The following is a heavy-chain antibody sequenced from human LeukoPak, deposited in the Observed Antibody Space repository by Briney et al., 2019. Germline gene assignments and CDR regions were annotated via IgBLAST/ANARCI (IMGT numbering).Heavy chain of an antibody. CDR1: GYTFTGYY. V-gene: IGHV1-2*06. CDR2: INPNSGGT. J-gene: IGHJ4*02. D-gene: IGHD6-13*01. CDR3: ASWSRYSSSFDY. Sequence: ASVKVSCKASGYTFTGYYMHWVRQAPGQRLEWMGRINPNSGGTNYAQKFQGRVTMTRDTSISTAYMELSRLRSDDTAVYYCASWSRYSSSFDYWGQGTLVTVSS.